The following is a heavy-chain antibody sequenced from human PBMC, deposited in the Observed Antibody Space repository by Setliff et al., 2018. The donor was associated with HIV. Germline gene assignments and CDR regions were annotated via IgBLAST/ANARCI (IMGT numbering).Heavy chain of an antibody. J-gene: IGHJ4*02. CDR1: GYRFTDFY. CDR3: ARRAEDLAINPPSFDYYFDY. CDR2: INPKSGAT. V-gene: IGHV1-2*02. D-gene: IGHD3-9*01. Sequence: ASVKVSCKTFGYRFTDFYVNWVRQAPGQGLEWMGWINPKSGATKNAQKFQGRVTMTRGTSISTVYMELSSLRSDDTALYFCARRAEDLAINPPSFDYYFDYWGQGTPVTVSS.